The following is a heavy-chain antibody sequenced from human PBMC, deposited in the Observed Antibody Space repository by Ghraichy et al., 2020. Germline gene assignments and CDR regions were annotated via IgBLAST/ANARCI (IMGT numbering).Heavy chain of an antibody. CDR3: AKVMGEWEPADY. CDR1: GFSFRSFA. J-gene: IGHJ4*02. D-gene: IGHD1-26*01. CDR2: ISISGGST. Sequence: GGSLRLSCAASGFSFRSFAMSWVRQAPGKGLEWVSGISISGGSTYYADFVKGRFTISRDNSKNTLYLQMNSLRVEDTAVYYCAKVMGEWEPADYWGQGTLVTVSS. V-gene: IGHV3-23*01.